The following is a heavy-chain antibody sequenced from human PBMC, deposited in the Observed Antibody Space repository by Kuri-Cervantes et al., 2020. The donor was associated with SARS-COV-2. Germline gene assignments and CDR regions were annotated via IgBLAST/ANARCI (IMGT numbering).Heavy chain of an antibody. V-gene: IGHV3-21*04. CDR3: AKVSYYYYMDV. Sequence: GESLKISCAASGFTFSSYSMNWVRQAPGKGLEWVSSISSSSSYIYYADSVKGRFTISRDNSKNTLYLQMNSLRAEDTAVYYCAKVSYYYYMDVWGKGTTVTVSS. CDR1: GFTFSSYS. J-gene: IGHJ6*03. CDR2: ISSSSSYI.